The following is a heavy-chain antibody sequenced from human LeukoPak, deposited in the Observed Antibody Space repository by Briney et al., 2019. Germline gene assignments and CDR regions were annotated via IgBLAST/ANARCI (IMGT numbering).Heavy chain of an antibody. CDR1: GGSIISGSYY. Sequence: SETLSLTCAVSGGSIISGSYYWSWIRQPPGKGLEWIGYIYYSGSTYYNPSLKSRVTISVDTSKNQFSLKLSSVTAADTAVYYCAGARTYYYDSSGYQDDYWGQGTLVTVSS. J-gene: IGHJ4*02. D-gene: IGHD3-22*01. CDR3: AGARTYYYDSSGYQDDY. CDR2: IYYSGST. V-gene: IGHV4-30-4*01.